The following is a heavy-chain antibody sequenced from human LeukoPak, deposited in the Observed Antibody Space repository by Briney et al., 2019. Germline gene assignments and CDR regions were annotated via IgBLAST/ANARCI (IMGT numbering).Heavy chain of an antibody. Sequence: SETLSLTCTVSGDSISNYYWTWIRQSAGKGLQWIGRINTSGNTDYNPYLKSRVTMSLDTSKNQFSLNLSSVTAADTAVYYCARERLGFRVDVWGKGTTVTVSS. J-gene: IGHJ6*04. CDR3: ARERLGFRVDV. V-gene: IGHV4-4*07. D-gene: IGHD3-10*01. CDR1: GDSISNYY. CDR2: INTSGNT.